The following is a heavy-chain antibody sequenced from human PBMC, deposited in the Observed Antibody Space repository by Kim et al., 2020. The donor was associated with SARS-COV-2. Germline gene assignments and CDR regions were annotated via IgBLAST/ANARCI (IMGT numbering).Heavy chain of an antibody. CDR1: GFTFSSYG. J-gene: IGHJ4*02. CDR2: ISYDGSNK. D-gene: IGHD1-26*01. CDR3: AKGYSGSYRTYFDS. Sequence: GGSLRLSCAASGFTFSSYGMHWVRQAPGKGLEWVVVISYDGSNKYYADSVKGRLTISRDNSKNTLYLQMNSLRAEDTSVYYCAKGYSGSYRTYFDSWGQG. V-gene: IGHV3-30*18.